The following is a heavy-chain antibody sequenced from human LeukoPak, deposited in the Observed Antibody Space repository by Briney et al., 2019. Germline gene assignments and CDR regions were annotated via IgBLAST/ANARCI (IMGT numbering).Heavy chain of an antibody. D-gene: IGHD5-18*01. J-gene: IGHJ5*02. Sequence: PSETLSLTCTVSGGSISSSNSFWVWIRRPPGKGLEWIGNIYYSGSTNYNPSRSSRVTISVETSQNQFSLKLSSVTAADTAVYYCARHKKSIVDSDMGPWGQGTLVTVSS. CDR3: ARHKKSIVDSDMGP. CDR1: GGSISSSNSF. CDR2: IYYSGST. V-gene: IGHV4-39*01.